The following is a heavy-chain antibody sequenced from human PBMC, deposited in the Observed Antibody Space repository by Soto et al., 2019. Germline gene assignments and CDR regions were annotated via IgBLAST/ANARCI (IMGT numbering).Heavy chain of an antibody. CDR3: DRLGYQKHLHAGFDM. J-gene: IGHJ3*02. CDR2: ISGSGGST. V-gene: IGHV3-23*01. CDR1: GFTFSSYA. Sequence: GGSLRLSCAASGFTFSSYAMSCVRQAPGKGLEWVSAISGSGGSTYYADSVKGRFTISRDNSKNTLYLQMNSLRAEDTAVYYCDRLGYQKHLHAGFDMWGPGTLVTVSS. D-gene: IGHD6-13*01.